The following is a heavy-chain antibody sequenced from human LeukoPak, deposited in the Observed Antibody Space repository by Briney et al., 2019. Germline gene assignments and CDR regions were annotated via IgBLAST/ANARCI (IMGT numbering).Heavy chain of an antibody. J-gene: IGHJ5*02. V-gene: IGHV3-74*01. CDR3: ARDPRNVGLAP. D-gene: IGHD2-15*01. Sequence: GSLRLSCVASGFSLSGYWMYWVRPAPGKGLMYISRNNGDGSTTNYADVVKGRFTMSRDNVKNTLYLQMNRLRVEDTAVYYCARDPRNVGLAPWGQGTLVTVSS. CDR2: NNGDGSTT. CDR1: GFSLSGYW.